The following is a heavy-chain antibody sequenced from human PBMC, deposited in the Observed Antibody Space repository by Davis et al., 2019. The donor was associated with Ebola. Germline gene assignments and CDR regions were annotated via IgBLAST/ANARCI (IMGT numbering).Heavy chain of an antibody. CDR3: ARGVPVYYYDSSGYYQLNYYFDY. CDR1: FFPFRDFD. CDR2: ISSSSSTI. Sequence: GESLKISCAVSFFPFRDFDMSWIRQAPGKGLEWVSYISSSSSTIYYADSVKGRFTISRDNAKNSLYLQMNSLRDEDTAVYYCARGVPVYYYDSSGYYQLNYYFDYWGQGTLVTVTS. V-gene: IGHV3-11*04. D-gene: IGHD3-22*01. J-gene: IGHJ4*02.